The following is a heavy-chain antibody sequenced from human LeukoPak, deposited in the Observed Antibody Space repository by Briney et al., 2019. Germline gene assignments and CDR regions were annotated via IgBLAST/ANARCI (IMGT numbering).Heavy chain of an antibody. CDR3: ATHTPYYYDSSGYYSGAFDI. D-gene: IGHD3-22*01. CDR2: TYPGDSDT. Sequence: GESLKISCKGSGYIFTSYWIGWVRQMPGKGLEWMGITYPGDSDTRYSPSFQGQVTISADKSISTAYLQWSSLKASDTAMYYCATHTPYYYDSSGYYSGAFDIWGQGTMVTVSS. CDR1: GYIFTSYW. J-gene: IGHJ3*02. V-gene: IGHV5-51*01.